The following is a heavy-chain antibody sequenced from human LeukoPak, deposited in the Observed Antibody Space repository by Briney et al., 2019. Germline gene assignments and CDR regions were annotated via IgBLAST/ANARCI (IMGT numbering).Heavy chain of an antibody. Sequence: GGSLRLSCVGAGFPFSDFHMSWIRQAPGKGLEWVSYITSGGGFKYYADSVKGRFSISRYDSKNSVFLQMNSLRVEDTAVYYCARGRPGSSGSYYRTSWGQGTLVTVSS. CDR2: ITSGGGFK. CDR3: ARGRPGSSGSYYRTS. V-gene: IGHV3-11*04. J-gene: IGHJ4*02. D-gene: IGHD3-22*01. CDR1: GFPFSDFH.